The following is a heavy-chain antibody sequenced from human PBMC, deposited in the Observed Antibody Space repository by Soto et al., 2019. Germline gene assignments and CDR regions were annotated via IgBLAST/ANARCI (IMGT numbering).Heavy chain of an antibody. Sequence: QITLKESGPPLVKPTQTLTLTCTFSGFSLSTSGVGVGWIRQPPGKALEWLALIYWDDDKRYSPSLKSRLTITKDTSKNQVVLTMTNMDPVDTATYYCAHXXGNXXXXXXGGAFDIWGQGTMVTVSS. D-gene: IGHD1-1*01. CDR1: GFSLSTSGVG. CDR2: IYWDDDK. CDR3: AHXXGNXXXXXXGGAFDI. J-gene: IGHJ3*02. V-gene: IGHV2-5*02.